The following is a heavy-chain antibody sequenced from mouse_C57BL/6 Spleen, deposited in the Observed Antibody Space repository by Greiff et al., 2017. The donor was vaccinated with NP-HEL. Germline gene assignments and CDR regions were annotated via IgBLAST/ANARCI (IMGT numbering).Heavy chain of an antibody. V-gene: IGHV1-82*01. CDR1: GYAFSSSW. CDR3: AREGGQLFAY. J-gene: IGHJ3*01. CDR2: IYPGDGDT. D-gene: IGHD3-3*01. Sequence: VQLQQSGPELVKPGASVKISCKASGYAFSSSWMNWVKQRPGKGLEWIGRIYPGDGDTNYNGKFKGKATLTADKSSSTAYMQLSSLTSEDSAVYFCAREGGQLFAYWGQGTLVTVSA.